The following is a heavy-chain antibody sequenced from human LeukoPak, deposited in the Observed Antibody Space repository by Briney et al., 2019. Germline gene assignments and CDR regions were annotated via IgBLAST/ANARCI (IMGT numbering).Heavy chain of an antibody. D-gene: IGHD6-13*01. Sequence: GGSLRLSCTASGFIFSDYYMTWIRQTPGKGLEWLSYISDSGSTINYADSVKGRLTISRDNAKKSLFLQMNSLRAEDTAVYYCARVRANWYEDYWGQGTLVTVSS. J-gene: IGHJ4*02. CDR2: ISDSGSTI. CDR1: GFIFSDYY. V-gene: IGHV3-11*04. CDR3: ARVRANWYEDY.